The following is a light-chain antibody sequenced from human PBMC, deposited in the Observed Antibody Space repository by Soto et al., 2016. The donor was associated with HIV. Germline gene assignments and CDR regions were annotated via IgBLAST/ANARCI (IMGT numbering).Light chain of an antibody. CDR2: QDT. CDR1: KLWEKY. J-gene: IGLJ3*02. Sequence: SYELTQPPSVSVSPGQTARITCSGDKLWEKYVSWYQQKPGQSPVLVIYQDTMRPSGIPERFSGSSSGNTATLTISRVEIGDEADYYCQVWDSSSDHWVFGGGTKLTVL. V-gene: IGLV3-1*01. CDR3: QVWDSSSDHWV.